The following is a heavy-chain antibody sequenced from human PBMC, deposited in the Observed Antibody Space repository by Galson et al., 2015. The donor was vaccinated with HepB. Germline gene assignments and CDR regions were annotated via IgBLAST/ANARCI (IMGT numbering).Heavy chain of an antibody. V-gene: IGHV2-5*01. D-gene: IGHD2-21*01. CDR1: GFSLSSSGVG. Sequence: ALVKPTQTLTLTCIFSGFSLSSSGVGVGWIRQPPGKALEWLALIFLNDDRRYSPSLNGRLTITKDTSKNQVVLTMTNVDPVDTATYYCAHRRKFAPPYYFDYWGQGTLVTVSS. J-gene: IGHJ4*02. CDR2: IFLNDDR. CDR3: AHRRKFAPPYYFDY.